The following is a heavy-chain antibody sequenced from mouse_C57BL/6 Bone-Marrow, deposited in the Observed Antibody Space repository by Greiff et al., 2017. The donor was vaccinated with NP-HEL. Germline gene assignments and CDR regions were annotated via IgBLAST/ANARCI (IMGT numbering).Heavy chain of an antibody. Sequence: EVKLMESGGDLVKPGGSLKLSCAASGFTFSSYGMSWVRQTPDKRLEWVATISSGGSYTYYPDSVKGRFTISRDNAKNTLYLQMSSLKSEDTAMYYCARIGSSGTGYAMDYWGQGTSVTVSS. D-gene: IGHD3-2*02. J-gene: IGHJ4*01. CDR2: ISSGGSYT. V-gene: IGHV5-6*01. CDR3: ARIGSSGTGYAMDY. CDR1: GFTFSSYG.